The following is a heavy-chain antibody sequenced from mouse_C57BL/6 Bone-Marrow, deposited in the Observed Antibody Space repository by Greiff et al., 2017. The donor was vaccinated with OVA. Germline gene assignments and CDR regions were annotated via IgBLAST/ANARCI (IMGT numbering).Heavy chain of an antibody. CDR1: GYAFSSSW. V-gene: IGHV1-82*01. CDR3: ALSGPRAY. J-gene: IGHJ2*01. Sequence: VQLQQSGPELVKPGASVKISCKASGYAFSSSWMNWVKQRPGKGLEWIGRIYPGDGDTNYNGKFKCKAALTADKSSSTSYMLLRSLTSDYSAVYFCALSGPRAYWGQGTPLTVSS. CDR2: IYPGDGDT. D-gene: IGHD4-1*01.